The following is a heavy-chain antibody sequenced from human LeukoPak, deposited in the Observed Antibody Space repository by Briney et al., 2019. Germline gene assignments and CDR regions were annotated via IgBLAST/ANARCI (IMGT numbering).Heavy chain of an antibody. CDR3: ARVAAAAPDAFDI. D-gene: IGHD6-13*01. V-gene: IGHV4-34*01. J-gene: IGHJ3*02. CDR1: GGSFSGYY. Sequence: SETLSLTCAVYGGSFSGYYWSWIRQPPGEGLEWIGEINHSGSTNYNPSLKSRVTISVDTSKNQFSLKLSSVTAADTAVYYCARVAAAAPDAFDIWGQGTMVTVSS. CDR2: INHSGST.